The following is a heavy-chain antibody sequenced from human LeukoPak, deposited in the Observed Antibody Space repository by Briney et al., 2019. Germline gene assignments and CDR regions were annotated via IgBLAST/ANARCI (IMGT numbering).Heavy chain of an antibody. J-gene: IGHJ4*02. Sequence: SETLSLTCTVSGGSISSYYWSWLRQPPGKGLDWIGYIYYSGSTNYNPSLKSRVTISVDTSKNQFSLKLSSVTAADTAVYYCARRDDYGDYYFDYWGQGTLVTVSS. D-gene: IGHD4-17*01. V-gene: IGHV4-59*08. CDR1: GGSISSYY. CDR2: IYYSGST. CDR3: ARRDDYGDYYFDY.